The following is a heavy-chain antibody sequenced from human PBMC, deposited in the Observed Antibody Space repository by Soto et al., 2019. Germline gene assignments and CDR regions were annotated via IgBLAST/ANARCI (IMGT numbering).Heavy chain of an antibody. CDR3: ARDREGAPDI. J-gene: IGHJ3*02. CDR2: ISGYNGYT. V-gene: IGHV1-18*01. Sequence: ASVKVSFKASGYTFTRYGIIWLRQAPGQGLEWMGWISGYNGYTYYAAKLQDRVTMTTNTSTTTAYLELRSLRSDDTAGYYCARDREGAPDIWGQGTMVTVSS. CDR1: GYTFTRYG.